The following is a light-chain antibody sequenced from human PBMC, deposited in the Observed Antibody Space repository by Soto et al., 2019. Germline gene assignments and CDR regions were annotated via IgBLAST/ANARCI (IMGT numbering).Light chain of an antibody. CDR3: AAWDDSLSGYV. V-gene: IGLV1-47*02. Sequence: QSVLTQPPSASGTPGQRVTISYSGSSSNIGSNYVYWYQQLPGTAPKLLIYSNNQRPSGVPDRFSGSKSGTSASLAISGLRSEDEADYYCAAWDDSLSGYVLGTGTKVTVL. CDR1: SSNIGSNY. J-gene: IGLJ1*01. CDR2: SNN.